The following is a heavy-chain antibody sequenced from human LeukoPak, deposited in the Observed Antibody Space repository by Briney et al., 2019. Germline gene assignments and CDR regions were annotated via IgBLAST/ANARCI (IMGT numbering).Heavy chain of an antibody. CDR1: GFTFSGYA. CDR3: AKRDHYDSNTYSPLFES. D-gene: IGHD3-22*01. Sequence: GGSLRLSCAASGFTFSGYAMAWVRQAPGKGLEWVSGISGSGGKTYYADSVTGRFTISRDNSKNTLFLQMKSLRAEDTAVYYCAKRDHYDSNTYSPLFESWGQGTLVTVSS. V-gene: IGHV3-23*01. J-gene: IGHJ4*02. CDR2: ISGSGGKT.